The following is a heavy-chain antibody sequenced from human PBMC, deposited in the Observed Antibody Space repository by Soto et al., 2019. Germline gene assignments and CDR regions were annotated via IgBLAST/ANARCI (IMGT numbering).Heavy chain of an antibody. Sequence: SETLSLTCTVSGGSISSYYWSWIRQPPGKGLEWIGYIYYSGSTNYNPSLKSRDNISVDTSKKQFTRKLSSVTAADTSVYYCARGWGGYFQHWGQGTLVTVSS. CDR3: ARGWGGYFQH. D-gene: IGHD3-16*01. J-gene: IGHJ1*01. CDR1: GGSISSYY. CDR2: IYYSGST. V-gene: IGHV4-59*01.